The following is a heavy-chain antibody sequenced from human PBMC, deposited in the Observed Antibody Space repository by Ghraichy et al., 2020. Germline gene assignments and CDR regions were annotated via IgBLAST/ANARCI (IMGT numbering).Heavy chain of an antibody. CDR2: INHNGST. D-gene: IGHD6-13*01. J-gene: IGHJ5*02. V-gene: IGHV4-34*01. CDR1: GGSFSSYY. CDR3: ARHFSSSWYRLRDWFDP. Sequence: SETLSLTCAVYGGSFSSYYWSWVRQPPGKGLEWIGEINHNGSTNYNPSPKSRVTISADTSKNQFSLTLSSVTAADTAVYYCARHFSSSWYRLRDWFDPWGQGTLVTVSS.